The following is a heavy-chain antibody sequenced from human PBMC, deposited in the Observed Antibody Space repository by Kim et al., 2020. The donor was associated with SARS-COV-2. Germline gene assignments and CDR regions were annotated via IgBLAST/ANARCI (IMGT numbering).Heavy chain of an antibody. J-gene: IGHJ6*03. Sequence: SETLSLTCAVYGGSFSGYYWSWIRQPPGKGLEWIGEINHSGSTNYNPSLKSRVTISVDTSKNQFSLQLSSVTAADTAGYYCARGTRQWLVRGPYYYYMDVWGKGTAVTVPS. V-gene: IGHV4-34*01. CDR1: GGSFSGYY. CDR2: INHSGST. CDR3: ARGTRQWLVRGPYYYYMDV. D-gene: IGHD6-19*01.